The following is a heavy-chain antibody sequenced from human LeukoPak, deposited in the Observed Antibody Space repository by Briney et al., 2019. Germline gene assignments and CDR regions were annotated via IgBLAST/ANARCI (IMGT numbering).Heavy chain of an antibody. CDR2: INSDGTST. CDR3: AKDRGGNYYSDWFDP. J-gene: IGHJ5*02. D-gene: IGHD1-26*01. CDR1: GFTFSSYW. Sequence: PGGSLRLSCAASGFTFSSYWMHWVRQAPGKGLVWVSRINSDGTSTNYADSVKGRFTISRDNSKNTLYLQMNSLTAEDTAVYYCAKDRGGNYYSDWFDPWGQGTLVTVSS. V-gene: IGHV3-74*01.